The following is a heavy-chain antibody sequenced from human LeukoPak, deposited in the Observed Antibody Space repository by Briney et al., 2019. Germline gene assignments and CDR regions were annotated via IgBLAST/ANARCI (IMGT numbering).Heavy chain of an antibody. D-gene: IGHD2-2*01. Sequence: ASVKVSCKASGYTFTGYYMHWVRQAPGQGLEWIGWINPNSGGTNYAQKFQGRVTMTRDTSISTAYMELSRLRSDDTAVYYCARCYPWELVVVPAAPDAFDIWGQGTMVTVSS. CDR2: INPNSGGT. V-gene: IGHV1-2*02. CDR1: GYTFTGYY. J-gene: IGHJ3*02. CDR3: ARCYPWELVVVPAAPDAFDI.